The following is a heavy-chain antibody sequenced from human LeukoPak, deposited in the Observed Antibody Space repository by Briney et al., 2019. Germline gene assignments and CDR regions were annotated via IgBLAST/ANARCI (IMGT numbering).Heavy chain of an antibody. D-gene: IGHD3-9*01. CDR3: ARGPSGYDILTGYYKGSGWCFDL. CDR1: GGSFSGYY. Sequence: SETLSLTCAVYGGSFSGYYWSWIRQPPGKGLEWIGEINHSGSTNYNPSLKSRVTISVDTSKNQFSLKLSSVTAADTAVYYCARGPSGYDILTGYYKGSGWCFDLWGRGTLVTVSS. J-gene: IGHJ2*01. CDR2: INHSGST. V-gene: IGHV4-34*01.